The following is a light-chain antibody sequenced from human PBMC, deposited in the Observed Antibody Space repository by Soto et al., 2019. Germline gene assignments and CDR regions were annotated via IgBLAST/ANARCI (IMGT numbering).Light chain of an antibody. CDR1: QSVSSSY. J-gene: IGKJ4*01. CDR3: QQYGSPALT. CDR2: GAS. V-gene: IGKV3-20*01. Sequence: EIVLTQSPGTLSSSPGERATLSCRASQSVSSSYLAWYQQKPGQAPRLLIYGASSRATGIPDRFSGSGSGTDFTLTISRLEPEDFAVYYCQQYGSPALTFGGGTKVDIK.